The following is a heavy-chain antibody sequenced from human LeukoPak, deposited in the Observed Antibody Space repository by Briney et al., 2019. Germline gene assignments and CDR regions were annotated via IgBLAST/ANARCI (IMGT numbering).Heavy chain of an antibody. V-gene: IGHV3-23*01. CDR2: LSGSGGDT. Sequence: GGSLRLSCAASGFTFSSYAMAWVRQAPGKRLEWVSALSGSGGDTFYADSVKGRFTISRDNSKNTLYLQLSSLRPDDTAVYYCAKGAPSSSSIFDFWGPGTLVTVSS. J-gene: IGHJ4*02. D-gene: IGHD6-6*01. CDR1: GFTFSSYA. CDR3: AKGAPSSSSIFDF.